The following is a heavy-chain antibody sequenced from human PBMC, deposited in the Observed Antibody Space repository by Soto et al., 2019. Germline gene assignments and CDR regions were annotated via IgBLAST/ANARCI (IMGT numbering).Heavy chain of an antibody. D-gene: IGHD5-12*01. CDR1: GFTFSSDW. J-gene: IGHJ4*02. V-gene: IGHV3-74*01. Sequence: GGSLRLSCAASGFTFSSDWMHWVRQAPGKGLVWVSRINLDGSSTAYADSVKGRFTISRDNAKNTLYLQMNSLRAEDTAVYYCVRVISSGYDFGFWGQGTLVTVSS. CDR2: INLDGSST. CDR3: VRVISSGYDFGF.